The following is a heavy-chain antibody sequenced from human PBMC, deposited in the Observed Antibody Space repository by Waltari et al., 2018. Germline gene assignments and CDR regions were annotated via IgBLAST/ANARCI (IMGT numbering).Heavy chain of an antibody. CDR3: ARQGVEQPDY. D-gene: IGHD3-16*01. CDR2: IYHSGGT. V-gene: IGHV4-38-2*01. J-gene: IGHJ4*02. Sequence: QVQLQESGPGLVKPSETLSLTCAVSGHSISSGYYWGWIRQPPGKGLEWIGSIYHSGGTYYNPSLQSRVTISVDTSKNQFSLKLSSVTAADTAVYYCARQGVEQPDYWGQGTLVTVSS. CDR1: GHSISSGYY.